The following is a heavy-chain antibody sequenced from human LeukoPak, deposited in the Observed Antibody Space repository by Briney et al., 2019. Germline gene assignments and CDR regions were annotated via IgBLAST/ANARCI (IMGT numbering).Heavy chain of an antibody. J-gene: IGHJ4*02. CDR3: ARDQLGGAVDY. V-gene: IGHV3-30-3*01. CDR1: GFTFSTDV. Sequence: GGSLRLSCAASGFTFSTDVMHWVRRAPGKGLEWVALISDSGSKKYYADSVRGRFTLSRDNSKNMLYVQMNSLRVEDTAMYYCARDQLGGAVDYWGQGTLVTVSS. D-gene: IGHD6-13*01. CDR2: ISDSGSKK.